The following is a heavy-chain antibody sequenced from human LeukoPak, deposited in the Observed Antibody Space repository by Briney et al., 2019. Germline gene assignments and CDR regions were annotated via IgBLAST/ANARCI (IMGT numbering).Heavy chain of an antibody. D-gene: IGHD3-10*01. CDR1: GGTFSSYA. Sequence: ASVKVSCKASGGTFSSYAISWVRQAPGQGLEWMGRIIPILGIANYAQEFQGRVTITADKSTSTAYMELSSLRSEDTAVYYCASAHYYGSGSYFAFDIWGQGTMVTVSS. CDR2: IIPILGIA. J-gene: IGHJ3*02. V-gene: IGHV1-69*04. CDR3: ASAHYYGSGSYFAFDI.